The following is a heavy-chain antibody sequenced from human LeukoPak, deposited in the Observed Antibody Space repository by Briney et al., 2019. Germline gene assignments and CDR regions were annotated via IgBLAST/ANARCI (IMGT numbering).Heavy chain of an antibody. J-gene: IGHJ4*02. Sequence: GGSLRLSCAASGFTFSTYWMSWVRQAPGKGLEWVANIKPDGSEIHYVDSVKGRFTISRDNAKNSLYLQMNSLRAEDTAVYYCARGGDYYDSSGYYPDDYWGQGTLVTVSS. CDR3: ARGGDYYDSSGYYPDDY. D-gene: IGHD3-22*01. V-gene: IGHV3-7*01. CDR2: IKPDGSEI. CDR1: GFTFSTYW.